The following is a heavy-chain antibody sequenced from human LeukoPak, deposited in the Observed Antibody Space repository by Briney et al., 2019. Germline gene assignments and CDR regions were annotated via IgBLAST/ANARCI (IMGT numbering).Heavy chain of an antibody. Sequence: SVTVSCKASGGTFSSYAISWVRQDPAQGLEWMGGIIPIFGTANYAQKFQGRVTITADESTITAYMELSSLRSEDTAVYYCARVRYQVVGIAYDAFDIWGQGTMVTVSS. V-gene: IGHV1-69*01. CDR1: GGTFSSYA. CDR3: ARVRYQVVGIAYDAFDI. CDR2: IIPIFGTA. J-gene: IGHJ3*02. D-gene: IGHD2-21*01.